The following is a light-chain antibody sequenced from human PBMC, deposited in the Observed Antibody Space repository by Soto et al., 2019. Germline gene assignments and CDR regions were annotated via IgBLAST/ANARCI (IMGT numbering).Light chain of an antibody. CDR3: QQYNNWPRT. CDR2: GAS. V-gene: IGKV3-15*01. Sequence: EIVLTQSPGTLSLSPGERATLSCMASQTVRNNYLAWYQQKPGQAPRLLIYGASTRATGIPARFSGSGSGTEFTLTISSLQSEDFAVYYCQQYNNWPRTFGQGTKVDIK. J-gene: IGKJ1*01. CDR1: QTVRNN.